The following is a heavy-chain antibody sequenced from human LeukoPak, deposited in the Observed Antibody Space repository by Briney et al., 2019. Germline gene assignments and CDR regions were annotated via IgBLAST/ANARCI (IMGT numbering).Heavy chain of an antibody. CDR3: AREKPFYDSSGYYYPIAFDY. J-gene: IGHJ4*02. CDR2: ISYDGSNK. D-gene: IGHD3-22*01. V-gene: IGHV3-30*03. CDR1: GFTFSSYG. Sequence: GGSLRLSCAASGFTFSSYGMHWVRQAPGKGLEWVAVISYDGSNKYYADSVKGRFTISRDNSKNSLYLQMNSLRAEDTALYYCAREKPFYDSSGYYYPIAFDYWGQGTLVTVSS.